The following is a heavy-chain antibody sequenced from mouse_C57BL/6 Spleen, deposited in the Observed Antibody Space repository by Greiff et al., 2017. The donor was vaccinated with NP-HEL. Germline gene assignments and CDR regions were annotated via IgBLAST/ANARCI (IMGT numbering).Heavy chain of an antibody. CDR3: ARCDGNYWFAY. D-gene: IGHD2-1*01. J-gene: IGHJ3*01. Sequence: VQLQQSGPELVKPGASVKISCKASGYAFSSSWMNWVKQRPGKGLEWIGRIYPGDGDTNYNGKFKGKATLTADKSSSTAYMQLSSLTSEDSAVYFCARCDGNYWFAYWGQGTLVTVSA. CDR1: GYAFSSSW. CDR2: IYPGDGDT. V-gene: IGHV1-82*01.